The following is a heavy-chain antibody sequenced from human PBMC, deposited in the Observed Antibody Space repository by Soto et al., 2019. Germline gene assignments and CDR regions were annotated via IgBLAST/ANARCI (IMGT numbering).Heavy chain of an antibody. CDR2: IYYTGSI. D-gene: IGHD3-16*02. V-gene: IGHV4-59*12. Sequence: SETLSLTSTVSGGSLSNNNWSWIPQPPGKALEWIGYIYYTGSIKYNPSLESRVTLSLDTSKNQFSMKLSSVTAADTAVYYCATQMESYDSVCGGYRRIIAYWGQGTLVTVSS. CDR3: ATQMESYDSVCGGYRRIIAY. J-gene: IGHJ4*02. CDR1: GGSLSNNN.